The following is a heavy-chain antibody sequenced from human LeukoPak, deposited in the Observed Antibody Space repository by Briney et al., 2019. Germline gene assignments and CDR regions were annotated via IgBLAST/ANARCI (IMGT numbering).Heavy chain of an antibody. Sequence: SETLSLTCAVYGGSFSGFHWTWIRQPPGKGLEWIGEINHSGSTNYNPSLRSRVTISVDRSKNQFSLKLFSVTAADTAVYYCARGRDDYNFAYWGQGTLVTVSS. CDR3: ARGRDDYNFAY. CDR1: GGSFSGFH. CDR2: INHSGST. J-gene: IGHJ4*02. D-gene: IGHD5-24*01. V-gene: IGHV4-34*01.